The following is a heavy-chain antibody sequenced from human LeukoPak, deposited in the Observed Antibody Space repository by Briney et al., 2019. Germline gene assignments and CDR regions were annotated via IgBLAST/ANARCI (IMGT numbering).Heavy chain of an antibody. CDR1: GGSISNNY. CDR3: ARLPAQNWFDP. D-gene: IGHD2-2*01. CDR2: IYYSGST. Sequence: PSETLSLTCTVSGGSISNNYWSWIRQPPGKGLEWIGYIYYSGSTNYNPSLKSRVTISVDTSKNQFSLKLSSVTAADTAVYYCARLPAQNWFDPWGQGTLVTVSS. J-gene: IGHJ5*02. V-gene: IGHV4-59*08.